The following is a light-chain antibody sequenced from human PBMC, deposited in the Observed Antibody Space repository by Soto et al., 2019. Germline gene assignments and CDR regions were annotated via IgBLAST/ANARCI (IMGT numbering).Light chain of an antibody. J-gene: IGKJ4*01. CDR1: QSVSSN. V-gene: IGKV3-15*01. Sequence: EIVMMQSPATLSVSPGERATLSCRASQSVSSNLAWYQQKPGQAPRLLIYGASTRATGIPARFSGSVSGTEFTLTISSLQSEDFAVYSCQQYNNWPLTFGGGTKVDI. CDR3: QQYNNWPLT. CDR2: GAS.